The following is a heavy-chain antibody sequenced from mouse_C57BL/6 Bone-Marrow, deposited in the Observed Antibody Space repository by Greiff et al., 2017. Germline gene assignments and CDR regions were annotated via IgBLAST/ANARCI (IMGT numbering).Heavy chain of an antibody. D-gene: IGHD1-1*01. Sequence: QVQLQQPGAELVRPGTSVKLSCKASGYTFTSYWMHWVKQRPGQGLEWIGVIDPSDSYTNYNQKFKGKATLTVDTYSSTAYMQLSSLTSDDSAVYYCARGPAVAAFAYWGQGTLVTVSA. CDR1: GYTFTSYW. CDR2: IDPSDSYT. CDR3: ARGPAVAAFAY. V-gene: IGHV1-59*01. J-gene: IGHJ3*01.